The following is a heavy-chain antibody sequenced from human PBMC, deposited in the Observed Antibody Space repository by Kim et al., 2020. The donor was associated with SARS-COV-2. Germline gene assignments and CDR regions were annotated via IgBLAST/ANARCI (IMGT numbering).Heavy chain of an antibody. D-gene: IGHD3-10*01. J-gene: IGHJ4*02. CDR3: ARVPPPLTNANYYGSGSYWAFDY. CDR1: GFTFSSYS. CDR2: ISRSSSYI. Sequence: GGSLRLSCAASGFTFSSYSMNWVRQAPGKGLEWVSSISRSSSYIYYADSVKGRFTISRDNDKNSLYLQMNNLRAEDTAVYYCARVPPPLTNANYYGSGSYWAFDYWGQGTLVTVSS. V-gene: IGHV3-21*01.